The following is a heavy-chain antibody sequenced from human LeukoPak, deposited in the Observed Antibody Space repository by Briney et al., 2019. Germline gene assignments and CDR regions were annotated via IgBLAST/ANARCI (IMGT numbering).Heavy chain of an antibody. D-gene: IGHD1-26*01. J-gene: IGHJ6*03. V-gene: IGHV4-59*08. CDR3: ARHSGSYSGYYYYMDV. CDR2: IYYSGST. Sequence: SETLSLTCTVSGGSISSYYWSWIRQPPGKGVEWIWYIYYSGSTNYNPSLKSRVTISVDTSKNQFSLKLSSVTAADTAVYYCARHSGSYSGYYYYMDVWGKGTTVTVSS. CDR1: GGSISSYY.